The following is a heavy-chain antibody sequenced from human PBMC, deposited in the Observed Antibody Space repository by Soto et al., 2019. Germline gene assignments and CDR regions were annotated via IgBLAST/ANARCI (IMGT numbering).Heavy chain of an antibody. Sequence: EVQLLESGGGLVQPGGSLRLSCAASGFTFSSYAMSWVRQAPGKGLEWVSAISGSGGSTYYADSVKGRFTISRDNSKNTLYLQMNSLRAEDTAVYYCAKDLARRYHFIAVAGRDYWGQGTLVTVSS. V-gene: IGHV3-23*01. CDR1: GFTFSSYA. J-gene: IGHJ4*02. CDR2: ISGSGGST. D-gene: IGHD6-19*01. CDR3: AKDLARRYHFIAVAGRDY.